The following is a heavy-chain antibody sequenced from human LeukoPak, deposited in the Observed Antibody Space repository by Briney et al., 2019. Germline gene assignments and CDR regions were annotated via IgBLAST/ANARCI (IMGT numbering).Heavy chain of an antibody. Sequence: NPGGSLRLSGAASGFTFGSYSMNWVRQAPGKGLVGVSSISSSSSYIYYADSVKGGFTNSRDNAKNSLHLKMNSLRAEDTAVYYCARVCEYTDYDSSAPFDYWGQGTLVTVSS. CDR3: ARVCEYTDYDSSAPFDY. V-gene: IGHV3-21*06. D-gene: IGHD3-22*01. CDR1: GFTFGSYS. CDR2: ISSSSSYI. J-gene: IGHJ4*02.